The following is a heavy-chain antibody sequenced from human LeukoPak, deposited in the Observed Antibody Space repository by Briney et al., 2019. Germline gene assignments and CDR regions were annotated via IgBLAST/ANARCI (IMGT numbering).Heavy chain of an antibody. D-gene: IGHD3-10*01. CDR1: GGSFSGYY. V-gene: IGHV3-23*01. CDR2: ISGSGGST. CDR3: AKDRGVRGVRFDY. J-gene: IGHJ4*02. Sequence: ETPSLTCAVYGGSFSGYYWSWIRQPPGKGLEWVSAISGSGGSTYYADSVKGRFTISRDNSKNTLYLQMNSLRAEDTAVYYCAKDRGVRGVRFDYWGQGTLVTVSS.